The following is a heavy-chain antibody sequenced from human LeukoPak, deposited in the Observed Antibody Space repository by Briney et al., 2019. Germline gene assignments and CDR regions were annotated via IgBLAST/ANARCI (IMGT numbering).Heavy chain of an antibody. CDR3: ARETYYYDTRGYYPYYFDY. CDR2: IDPNSGGT. V-gene: IGHV1-2*02. Sequence: GASVKVSCKASGYTFTGYYMHWVRQAPGQGLEWMGWIDPNSGGTNYAQKFQGGVTMTRDTSISTAYMELSRLRSDDTAVYYCARETYYYDTRGYYPYYFDYWGQGTLVTVS. J-gene: IGHJ4*02. D-gene: IGHD3-22*01. CDR1: GYTFTGYY.